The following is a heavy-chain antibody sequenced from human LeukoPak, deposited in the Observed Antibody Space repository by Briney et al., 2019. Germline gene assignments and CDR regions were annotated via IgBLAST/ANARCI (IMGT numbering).Heavy chain of an antibody. D-gene: IGHD7-27*01. Sequence: ASVKVSCKASGYTFTSFDFNWVRQATGQGLEWMGWMKSNNGHTGYAQKFQGRVTMTRDTSISTAYMELSSLTFEDSAVYYCARGPPNWGMVGYWGQGTLVTVSS. V-gene: IGHV1-8*01. CDR1: GYTFTSFD. CDR3: ARGPPNWGMVGY. CDR2: MKSNNGHT. J-gene: IGHJ4*02.